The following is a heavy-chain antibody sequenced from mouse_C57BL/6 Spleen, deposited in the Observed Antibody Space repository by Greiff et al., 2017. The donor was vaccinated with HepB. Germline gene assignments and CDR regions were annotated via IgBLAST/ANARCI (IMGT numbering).Heavy chain of an antibody. D-gene: IGHD6-1*01. CDR1: GYTFTSYT. CDR2: INPSSGYP. J-gene: IGHJ3*01. Sequence: VKLMESGAELARPGDSVKMSCKASGYTFTSYTMHWVKQRPGQGLEWIGYINPSSGYPKYNQKFKDKATLTADKSSSTAYMQLSSLTSEDSAVYYCASEEEACQCPYVSFAYWGQGTLVTVSA. V-gene: IGHV1-4*01. CDR3: ASEEEACQCPYVSFAY.